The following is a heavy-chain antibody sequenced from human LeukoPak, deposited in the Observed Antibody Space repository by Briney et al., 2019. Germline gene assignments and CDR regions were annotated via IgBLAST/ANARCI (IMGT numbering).Heavy chain of an antibody. Sequence: GGSLRLSCAASGFTFSSYSMNWVRQAPGKGLEWVSYISSSSSTIYYADSVKGRFTISRDNAKNSLYLQMNSLRAEDTAVYYCARAGSSGAIPCEFDYWGQGTLVTVSS. V-gene: IGHV3-48*04. CDR1: GFTFSSYS. CDR2: ISSSSSTI. J-gene: IGHJ4*02. D-gene: IGHD2-15*01. CDR3: ARAGSSGAIPCEFDY.